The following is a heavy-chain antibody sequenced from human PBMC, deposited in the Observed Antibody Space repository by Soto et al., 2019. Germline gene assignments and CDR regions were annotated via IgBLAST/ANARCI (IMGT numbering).Heavy chain of an antibody. J-gene: IGHJ4*02. V-gene: IGHV4-39*01. D-gene: IGHD4-17*01. CDR2: IYYSGST. CDR3: ARHDYGGFGL. Sequence: PSETLSLTCTVSGGSISRSSYYWGWIRHPPGKGLEWIGSIYYSGSTYYNPSLKSRVTISVDTSKNQFSLKLSSVTAADTAVYYCARHDYGGFGLWGQGTLVTVSS. CDR1: GGSISRSSYY.